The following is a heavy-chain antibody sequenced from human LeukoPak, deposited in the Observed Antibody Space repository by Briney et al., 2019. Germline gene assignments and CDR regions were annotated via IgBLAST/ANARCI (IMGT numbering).Heavy chain of an antibody. CDR2: IKEDGSQK. J-gene: IGHJ4*02. Sequence: GGSLRLSCAAAGVSFSSSWMTWVRPAPGKGLGWVANIKEDGSQKNYVGSVKGRFTISRDNAKNSLYLQMNSLRVEDTAVYYCARDGGWNRFDYWGQGTLVTVSS. V-gene: IGHV3-7*03. CDR1: GVSFSSSW. CDR3: ARDGGWNRFDY. D-gene: IGHD1-1*01.